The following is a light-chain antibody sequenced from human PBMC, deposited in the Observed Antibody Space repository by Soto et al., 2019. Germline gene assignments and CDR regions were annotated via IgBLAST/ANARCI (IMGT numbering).Light chain of an antibody. Sequence: QSALTQPRSVSGSPGQSVTISCTGTMSDIGGYNYVSWYQQHPGKAPKLMIYDVSKRPSGVPDRFSGSKSGNTASLTISGLQAEDEADYYCCSYAGSYTYVFGTGTKVTVL. CDR2: DVS. J-gene: IGLJ1*01. V-gene: IGLV2-11*01. CDR3: CSYAGSYTYV. CDR1: MSDIGGYNY.